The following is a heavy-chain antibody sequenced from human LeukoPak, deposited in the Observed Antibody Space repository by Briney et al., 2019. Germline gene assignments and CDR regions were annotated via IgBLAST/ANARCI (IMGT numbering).Heavy chain of an antibody. CDR3: ARPQEVSYYDSSGYYSY. D-gene: IGHD3-22*01. CDR1: GYTFTSYD. CDR2: MNPNSGNT. J-gene: IGHJ4*02. V-gene: IGHV1-8*01. Sequence: GASVKVSCKASGYTFTSYDINWVRQATGQGLEWMGWMNPNSGNTGYAQKFQGRVTMTRNTSISTAYMEPSSLRSEDTAVYYCARPQEVSYYDSSGYYSYWGQGTLVTVSS.